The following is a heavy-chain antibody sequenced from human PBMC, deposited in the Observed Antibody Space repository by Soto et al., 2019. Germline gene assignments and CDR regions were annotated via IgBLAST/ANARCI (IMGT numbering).Heavy chain of an antibody. CDR1: GGTFSSYA. CDR3: ARKGYCSGGSCLSFDP. J-gene: IGHJ5*02. D-gene: IGHD2-15*01. V-gene: IGHV1-69*13. Sequence: SVKVSCKASGGTFSSYAISWVRQAPGQGLEWMGGIIPIFGTANYAQKFQGRVTITADESTSAAHMELSSLRSEDTAVYYCARKGYCSGGSCLSFDPWGQGTLVTVSS. CDR2: IIPIFGTA.